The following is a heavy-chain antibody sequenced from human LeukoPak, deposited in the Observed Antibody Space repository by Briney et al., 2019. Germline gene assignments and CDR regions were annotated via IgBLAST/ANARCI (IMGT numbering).Heavy chain of an antibody. CDR1: GYTFRSYG. CDR2: INPNSGGT. Sequence: ASVKVSCKASGYTFRSYGITWVRQAPGQGLEWMGRINPNSGGTNAAQKFQARVTMTRDTSTRTVYMELSRLRSDDTAVYFCARDLRGSPTPFDYWGQGTLVTVSS. V-gene: IGHV1-2*02. D-gene: IGHD6-13*01. CDR3: ARDLRGSPTPFDY. J-gene: IGHJ4*02.